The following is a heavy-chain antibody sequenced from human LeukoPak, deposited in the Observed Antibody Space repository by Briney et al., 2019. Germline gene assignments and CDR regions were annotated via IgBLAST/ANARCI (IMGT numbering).Heavy chain of an antibody. CDR1: GYTFTGYY. J-gene: IGHJ4*02. V-gene: IGHV1-2*02. Sequence: VASVKVSCKASGYTFTGYYMHWVRQAPGQGLEWMGWINPNSGGTNYAQKFQGRVTMTTDTSTSTAYMELRSLRSDDTAVYYCARGEYSSSWYTYWGQGTLVTVSS. CDR2: INPNSGGT. D-gene: IGHD6-13*01. CDR3: ARGEYSSSWYTY.